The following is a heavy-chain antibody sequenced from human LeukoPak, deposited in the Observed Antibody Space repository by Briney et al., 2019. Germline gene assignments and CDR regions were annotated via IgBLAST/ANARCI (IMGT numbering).Heavy chain of an antibody. Sequence: GGSLRLSCAASGFTFNDAWMNWVRQAPGKGLEWVSYISSSSSTIYYADSVKGRFTISRDNAKNSLYLQMNSLRAEDTAVYYCARSLGVVIPAAIGYWGQGTLVTVSS. CDR1: GFTFNDAW. J-gene: IGHJ4*02. CDR2: ISSSSSTI. D-gene: IGHD2-2*02. V-gene: IGHV3-48*01. CDR3: ARSLGVVIPAAIGY.